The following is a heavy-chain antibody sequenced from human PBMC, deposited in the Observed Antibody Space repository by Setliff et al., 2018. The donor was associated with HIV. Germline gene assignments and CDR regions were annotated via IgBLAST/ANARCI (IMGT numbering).Heavy chain of an antibody. CDR2: VYASAYS. CDR1: GDSXXDDY. Sequence: SETLSLTCTVSGDSXXDDYWNWSRQPAGKGLEWIGRVYASAYSNYNPSLKSRVTMSVDTSQNQFSLKLRSVNAADTAVYYCAXXXVTRSNYYGSGSPWYFDFWGRGILVTVSS. CDR3: AXXXVTRSNYYGSGSPWYFDF. V-gene: IGHV4-4*07. J-gene: IGHJ2*01. D-gene: IGHD3-10*01.